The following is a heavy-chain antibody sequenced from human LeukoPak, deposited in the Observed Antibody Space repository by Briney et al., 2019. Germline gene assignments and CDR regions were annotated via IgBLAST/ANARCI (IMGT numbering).Heavy chain of an antibody. V-gene: IGHV3-30*18. CDR2: ISYDGSNK. CDR1: GFTFSSYG. CDR3: AKDGSTVVNAFDY. Sequence: GGSLRLSCAASGFTFSSYGMHWVRQAPGKGLEWVAVISYDGSNKYYADSVKGRFTISRDNSKNTLYQQMNSLRAEDTAVYYCAKDGSTVVNAFDYWGQGTLVTVSS. J-gene: IGHJ4*02. D-gene: IGHD4-23*01.